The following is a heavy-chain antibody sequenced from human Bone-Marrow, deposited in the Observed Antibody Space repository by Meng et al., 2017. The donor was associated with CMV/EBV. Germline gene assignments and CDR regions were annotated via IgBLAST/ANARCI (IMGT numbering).Heavy chain of an antibody. Sequence: GESLKISCAACGFTFSSYDMHWVRQATGKGLEWVSAIGTAGDTYYPGSVKGQFTISRENAKNSLYLQMNSLRAGDTAVYYCARGWSSGWPYYYYYGMDVWGQGHTVTFSS. V-gene: IGHV3-13*03. CDR2: IGTAGDT. J-gene: IGHJ6*02. CDR1: GFTFSSYD. D-gene: IGHD6-19*01. CDR3: ARGWSSGWPYYYYYGMDV.